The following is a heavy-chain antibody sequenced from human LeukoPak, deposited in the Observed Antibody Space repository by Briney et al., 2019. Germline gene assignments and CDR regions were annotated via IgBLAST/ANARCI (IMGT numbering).Heavy chain of an antibody. J-gene: IGHJ4*02. CDR3: AKDRSVGALFDY. CDR2: ISGDGGST. CDR1: GFTFNDYA. Sequence: GGSLRLSCAASGFTFNDYAVHWVRQAPGKGLEWVSLISGDGGSTYYADSVKGRFTISRDNSKNSLYLQMNSLRTEDTALYYCAKDRSVGALFDYWGQGTLVTVSS. V-gene: IGHV3-43*02. D-gene: IGHD1-26*01.